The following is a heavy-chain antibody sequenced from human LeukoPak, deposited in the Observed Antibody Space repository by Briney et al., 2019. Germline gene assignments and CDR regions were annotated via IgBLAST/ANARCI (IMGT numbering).Heavy chain of an antibody. J-gene: IGHJ4*02. CDR3: AKDNGGWGVDY. Sequence: SETLSLTCAVYGGSFSGYYWSWIRQPPGKGLEWVGKINHSGSTNSNPSLKSRVTTSADTSMNQFSLKLSSVTAADTAVYYCAKDNGGWGVDYWGQGTLVTVSS. D-gene: IGHD6-19*01. CDR2: INHSGST. CDR1: GGSFSGYY. V-gene: IGHV4-34*01.